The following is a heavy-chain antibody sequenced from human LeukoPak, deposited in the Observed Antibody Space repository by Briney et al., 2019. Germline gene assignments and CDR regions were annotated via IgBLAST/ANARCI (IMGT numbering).Heavy chain of an antibody. J-gene: IGHJ4*02. CDR2: IKPDDTEK. CDR3: VTHEVTVITRSTFDN. Sequence: GGSLRLSCLASGFTFSHFWMSWVRQAPGKGLEWVANIKPDDTEKYYGNSVKGRFTILRDNAKNPVYLQMNSLRAEDTAVYYCVTHEVTVITRSTFDNWGQGTLVTVSS. CDR1: GFTFSHFW. D-gene: IGHD4-23*01. V-gene: IGHV3-7*01.